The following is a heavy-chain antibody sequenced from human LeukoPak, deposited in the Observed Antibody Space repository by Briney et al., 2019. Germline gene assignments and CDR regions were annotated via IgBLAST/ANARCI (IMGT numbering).Heavy chain of an antibody. J-gene: IGHJ6*03. V-gene: IGHV4-4*07. D-gene: IGHD3-10*01. CDR3: ARSSYYYGSGNLPNLYYMDV. CDR2: FYTSGST. CDR1: GGPLSNYY. Sequence: SETLSLTCTVSGGPLSNYYWSWLRQPAGKGLEWIGRFYTSGSTNYNPSLKSRVTISVDTSKSQFSLKLSSVTAADTAVYYCARSSYYYGSGNLPNLYYMDVWGKGTTVTVSS.